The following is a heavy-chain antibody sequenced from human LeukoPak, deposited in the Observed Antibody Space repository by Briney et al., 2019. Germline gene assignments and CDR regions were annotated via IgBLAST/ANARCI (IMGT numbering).Heavy chain of an antibody. J-gene: IGHJ4*02. CDR1: GFTFSSYE. V-gene: IGHV3-48*03. CDR2: ISSSGSTT. D-gene: IGHD1-26*01. Sequence: PGGSLRLSCAASGFTFSSYEMNWVRQAPGKGLEWVSYISSSGSTTYYADSVKGRFTISRDNSKNTLYLQMNSLRAEDTAVYYCAKDQSVVGATGGYNYWGQGTLVTVSS. CDR3: AKDQSVVGATGGYNY.